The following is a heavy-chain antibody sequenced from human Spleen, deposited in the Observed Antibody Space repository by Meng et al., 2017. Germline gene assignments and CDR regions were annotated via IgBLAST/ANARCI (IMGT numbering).Heavy chain of an antibody. CDR1: GDSISSSNYY. CDR2: IYYSGTT. Sequence: QVQLQQWGAGLVKPSETLSLICTVSGDSISSSNYYWGWIRQPPGKGLEWIGTIYYSGTTDYNPSLRSRVTISVDTSKKQFSLKLRSVTAADTAVYYCVRQRYCSAGSCYSDYWGQGTLVTVSS. D-gene: IGHD2-15*01. J-gene: IGHJ4*02. V-gene: IGHV4-39*01. CDR3: VRQRYCSAGSCYSDY.